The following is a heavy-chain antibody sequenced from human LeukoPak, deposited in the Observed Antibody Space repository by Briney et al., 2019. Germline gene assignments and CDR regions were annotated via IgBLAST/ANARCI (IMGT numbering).Heavy chain of an antibody. D-gene: IGHD6-19*01. V-gene: IGHV1-46*01. CDR3: ARDKPMYSSGWYLPLFDY. J-gene: IGHJ4*02. Sequence: ASVKVSCRASGYTFTSNYIHWVRQAPGQGLEWMGMIYPRDGSTSYAQKFQGRVTVTRDTSTSTAYMELRSLRSDDTAVYYCARDKPMYSSGWYLPLFDYWGQGTLVTVSS. CDR1: GYTFTSNY. CDR2: IYPRDGST.